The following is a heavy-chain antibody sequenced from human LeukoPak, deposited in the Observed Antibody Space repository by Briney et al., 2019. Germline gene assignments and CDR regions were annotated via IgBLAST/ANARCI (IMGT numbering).Heavy chain of an antibody. D-gene: IGHD3-3*01. J-gene: IGHJ4*02. CDR2: ISSSGSTI. V-gene: IGHV3-48*03. CDR1: GFTFSSYE. Sequence: GGSLRLSCAASGFTFSSYEMNWVRQAPGEGLEWVSYISSSGSTIYYADSVKGRFTISRDNAKNSLYLQMNSLRAEDTAVYYCARVNTYYDFWSGYLDYWGQGTLVTVSS. CDR3: ARVNTYYDFWSGYLDY.